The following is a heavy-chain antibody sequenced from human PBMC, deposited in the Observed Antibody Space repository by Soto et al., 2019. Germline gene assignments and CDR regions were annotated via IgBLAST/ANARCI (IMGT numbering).Heavy chain of an antibody. V-gene: IGHV4-34*01. CDR1: GGSFSGYY. Sequence: SETLSLTCAVYGGSFSGYYWSWIRQPPGKGLEWIGEINHSGSTNYNPSLKSRVTISVDTSKNQFSLKLSSVTAADTAVYYCARGPPYYLDSSGYPYFDYWGQGTLVTVSS. J-gene: IGHJ4*02. CDR3: ARGPPYYLDSSGYPYFDY. CDR2: INHSGST. D-gene: IGHD3-22*01.